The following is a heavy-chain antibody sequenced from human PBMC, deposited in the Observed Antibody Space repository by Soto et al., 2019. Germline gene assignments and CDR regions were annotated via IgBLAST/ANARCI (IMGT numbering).Heavy chain of an antibody. J-gene: IGHJ3*02. V-gene: IGHV5-51*01. Sequence: GESLKISCKGSGYSFTSYWIGWVRQMPGKGLEWMGIIYPGDSDTRYSPSFQGQVTISADKSISTAYLQWSSRKASDTTMYYCARGDDSSGYYDAFDIWGQGTMVTVSS. CDR2: IYPGDSDT. D-gene: IGHD3-22*01. CDR1: GYSFTSYW. CDR3: ARGDDSSGYYDAFDI.